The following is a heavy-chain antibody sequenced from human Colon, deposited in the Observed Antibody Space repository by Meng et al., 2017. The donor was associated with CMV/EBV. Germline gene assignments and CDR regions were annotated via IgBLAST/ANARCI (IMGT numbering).Heavy chain of an antibody. CDR1: GFTVSSNY. D-gene: IGHD2-2*01. Sequence: GESLKISCAASGFTVSSNYMSWVRQAPGKGLEWVANIKQDGSEKYYVDSVKGRFTISRDNAKNSLYLQMNSLRAEDTAVYYCATNFRTLHCSSTSCYDLGAFDIWGQGTMVTVSS. CDR3: ATNFRTLHCSSTSCYDLGAFDI. CDR2: IKQDGSEK. J-gene: IGHJ3*02. V-gene: IGHV3-7*01.